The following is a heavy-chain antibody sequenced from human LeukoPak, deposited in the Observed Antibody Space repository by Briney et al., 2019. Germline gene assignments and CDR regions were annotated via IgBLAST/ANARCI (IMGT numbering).Heavy chain of an antibody. J-gene: IGHJ4*02. CDR3: ARDAGVGYSSSSYHPRWSSPLDY. CDR2: IYHSGST. D-gene: IGHD6-6*01. Sequence: PSETLSLTCTVSGYSISSGYYWGWIRQPPGKGLEWIGSIYHSGSTYYNPSLKSRVTISVDTSKNQFSLKLSSVTAADTAVYYCARDAGVGYSSSSYHPRWSSPLDYWGQGTLVTVSS. V-gene: IGHV4-38-2*02. CDR1: GYSISSGYY.